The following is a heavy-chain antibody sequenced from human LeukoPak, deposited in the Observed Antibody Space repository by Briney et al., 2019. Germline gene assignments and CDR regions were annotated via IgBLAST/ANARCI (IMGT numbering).Heavy chain of an antibody. Sequence: GRSLRLSCAASGFTFSSYCMHSVRQTPGKGLVWVSRIYSDVSTTTYADSVKGRFTISRDNAKNSLYLQMNSLRAEDTAVYCCARDPGYYDSSGYFPAYFQHWGQGNLVTVSS. CDR3: ARDPGYYDSSGYFPAYFQH. J-gene: IGHJ1*01. D-gene: IGHD3-22*01. CDR1: GFTFSSYC. V-gene: IGHV3-74*01. CDR2: IYSDVSTT.